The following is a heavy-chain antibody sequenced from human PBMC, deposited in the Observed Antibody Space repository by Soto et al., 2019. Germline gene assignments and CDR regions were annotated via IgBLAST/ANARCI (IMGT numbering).Heavy chain of an antibody. CDR1: GFTFSSYA. V-gene: IGHV3-30*18. D-gene: IGHD3-3*01. J-gene: IGHJ5*01. CDR2: VSLDGSHK. Sequence: QVQLVQSGGGVVQPGGSLRLSCAASGFTFSSYAIHWVRQAPGKGLEWVADVSLDGSHKTYAVPVRGRFTISRDNSKKTVYLQMNSLRAEDTALYYCAKLGDVVSGYFDFWGQGTQVAVSS. CDR3: AKLGDVVSGYFDF.